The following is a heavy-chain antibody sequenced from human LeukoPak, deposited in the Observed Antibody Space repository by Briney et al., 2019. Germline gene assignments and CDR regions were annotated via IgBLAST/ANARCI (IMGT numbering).Heavy chain of an antibody. CDR2: INHSGST. CDR1: GGSFSGYY. V-gene: IGHV4-34*01. CDR3: ARAHIVVVTAIHFYYYYGMDV. J-gene: IGHJ6*02. Sequence: KPSETLSLTCAVYGGSFSGYYWSWIRQPPGKGLEWIGEINHSGSTNYNPSLKSRVTISVDTSKNQFSLKLSSVTAADTAVYYCARAHIVVVTAIHFYYYYGMDVWGQGTTVTVSS. D-gene: IGHD2-21*02.